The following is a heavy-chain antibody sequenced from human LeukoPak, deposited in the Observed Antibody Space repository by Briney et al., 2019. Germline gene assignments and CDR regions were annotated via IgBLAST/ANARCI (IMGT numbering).Heavy chain of an antibody. CDR1: GGSTSSSSYN. D-gene: IGHD4-23*01. CDR2: IYYNGNT. V-gene: IGHV4-39*01. J-gene: IGHJ4*02. CDR3: TRQGDGGRAFDY. Sequence: SETLSLTCTASGGSTSSSSYNWGWIRQTPGKGLEWLGTIYYNGNTYYNASLKSRVSISGDTSNNQFSLRLTSVTATDTAVYYCTRQGDGGRAFDYWGQGRLVTVCS.